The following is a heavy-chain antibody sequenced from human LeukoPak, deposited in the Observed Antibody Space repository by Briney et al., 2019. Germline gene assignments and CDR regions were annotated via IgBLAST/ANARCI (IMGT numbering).Heavy chain of an antibody. CDR2: IYTSGST. CDR1: GGSICSYY. J-gene: IGHJ4*02. V-gene: IGHV4-4*07. CDR3: AGGYYDILTGYSLFDY. D-gene: IGHD3-9*01. Sequence: SETLSLTCTVSGGSICSYYWSWIRQPAGKGLEWVGRIYTSGSTNYNPSLKSRVTMSVDTSKNQFSLKLSSVTAADTAVYYCAGGYYDILTGYSLFDYWGQGTLATVSS.